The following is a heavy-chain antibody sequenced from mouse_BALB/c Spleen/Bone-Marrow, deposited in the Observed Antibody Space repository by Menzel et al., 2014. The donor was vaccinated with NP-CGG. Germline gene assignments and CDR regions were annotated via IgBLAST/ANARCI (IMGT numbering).Heavy chain of an antibody. CDR3: VSYYSCRYYFDY. V-gene: IGHV14-1*02. Sequence: EVQLQQSGAELVRPGALVKLSCKASGFNIKDNYMHWVKQRPEQGLEWIGWIDPENGNTIYDPKFQGKAIITADTSSNTAYLQLSILSSDDAAFYCCVSYYSCRYYFDYWGQGTMLTVSS. CDR2: IDPENGNT. CDR1: GFNIKDNY. J-gene: IGHJ2*01. D-gene: IGHD2-12*01.